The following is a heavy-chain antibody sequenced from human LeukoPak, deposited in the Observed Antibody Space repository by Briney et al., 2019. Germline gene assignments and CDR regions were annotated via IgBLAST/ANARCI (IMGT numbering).Heavy chain of an antibody. CDR2: INPNSGGT. CDR3: ARDSRGAYNFDF. D-gene: IGHD3-10*01. V-gene: IGHV1-2*02. J-gene: IGHJ4*02. Sequence: ASVKVSCKASGYTFTAYYMHWLRQAPGQGLEWMGWINPNSGGTKYARKFQGRVTMTRDTSISTAYMELSSLSSDDTAVYYCARDSRGAYNFDFWGQGTLVTVSS. CDR1: GYTFTAYY.